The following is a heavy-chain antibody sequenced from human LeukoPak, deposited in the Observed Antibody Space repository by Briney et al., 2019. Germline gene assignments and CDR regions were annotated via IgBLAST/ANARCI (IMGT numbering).Heavy chain of an antibody. V-gene: IGHV3-23*01. CDR1: GFTFSSYA. D-gene: IGHD1-26*01. CDR3: AKDLGSTVGATFLSFVFDY. Sequence: GGSLRLSCAASGFTFSSYAMSWVRQAPEKGPEWVSAISGSGGSTYYADSVKGRFTISRDNSKNTLYLQMNSLRAEDTAVYYCAKDLGSTVGATFLSFVFDYWGQGTLVTVSS. CDR2: ISGSGGST. J-gene: IGHJ4*02.